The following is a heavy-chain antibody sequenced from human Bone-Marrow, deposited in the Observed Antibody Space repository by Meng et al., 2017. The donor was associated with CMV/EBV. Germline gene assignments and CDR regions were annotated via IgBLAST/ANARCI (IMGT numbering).Heavy chain of an antibody. D-gene: IGHD3-22*01. J-gene: IGHJ6*02. Sequence: GESLKISCAASGFTFSRHWMTWVRQAPGKGLEWVANIKSDGSEKHYLDSVKGRFTISRDNSKNTVYLQMSSLTAEDTAVYYCAKDLGDYDISGCYRDYCGMDVWGQGTTVTVSS. CDR3: AKDLGDYDISGCYRDYCGMDV. CDR1: GFTFSRHW. CDR2: IKSDGSEK. V-gene: IGHV3-7*03.